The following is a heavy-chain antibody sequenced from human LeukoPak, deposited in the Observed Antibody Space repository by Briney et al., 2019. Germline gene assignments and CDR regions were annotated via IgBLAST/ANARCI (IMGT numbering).Heavy chain of an antibody. J-gene: IGHJ6*02. D-gene: IGHD5-24*01. V-gene: IGHV3-30-3*01. Sequence: PGGSLRLSRAASGFAFNSYAVHWVRQAPGKGLEWVAVISYDGSISFYAASVKGRFTISRDNSKNTLYLQMNSLRAEDTAVYYCAKDEMATILRVGYYGMDVWGQGTTVTVSS. CDR1: GFAFNSYA. CDR2: ISYDGSIS. CDR3: AKDEMATILRVGYYGMDV.